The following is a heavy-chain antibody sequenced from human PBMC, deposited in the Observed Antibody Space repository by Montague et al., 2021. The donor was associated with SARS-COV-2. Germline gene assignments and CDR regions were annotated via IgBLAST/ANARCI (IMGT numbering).Heavy chain of an antibody. D-gene: IGHD3-10*01. J-gene: IGHJ4*02. V-gene: IGHV3-11*01. CDR3: ARDEITLVRGLIVRRLDS. CDR1: GFMFSDYD. Sequence: SLRLSCAASGFMFSDYDMSWVRQAPGKGLEWVSYISDSSTTKDYAGSVKGRFTISRDNAKKSLYLQMNSLRVEDTAVYYCARDEITLVRGLIVRRLDSWGQGTLVTFSS. CDR2: ISDSSTTK.